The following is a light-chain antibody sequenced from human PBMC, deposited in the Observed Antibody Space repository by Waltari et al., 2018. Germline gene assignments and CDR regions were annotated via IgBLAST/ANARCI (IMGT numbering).Light chain of an antibody. CDR2: ANY. CDR3: AAWDDSLIGRV. V-gene: IGLV1-44*01. J-gene: IGLJ2*01. CDR1: SSYIGTNT. Sequence: QSVLTQPTSTSGTPGQTLTISCSGSSSYIGTNTVTWYQQFPGTAPKVLVFANYHRPSGVPDRFSASKSGTSASLVISGLQSEDEGDYFCAAWDDSLIGRVFGGGTTLTVL.